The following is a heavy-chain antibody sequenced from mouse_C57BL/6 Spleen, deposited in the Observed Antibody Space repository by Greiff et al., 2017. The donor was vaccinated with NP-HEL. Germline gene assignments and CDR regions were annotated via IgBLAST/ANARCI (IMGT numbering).Heavy chain of an antibody. D-gene: IGHD2-4*01. CDR2: IWRGGST. V-gene: IGHV2-2*01. CDR1: GFSLTSYG. J-gene: IGHJ3*01. Sequence: VHLVESGPGLVQPSQSLSITCTVSGFSLTSYGVHWVRQSPGKGLEWLGVIWRGGSTDYNAAFISRLSISKDNSRSQVFFKMNSLQADDTAIYYCARNAYYDYGLAYWGQGTLVTVSA. CDR3: ARNAYYDYGLAY.